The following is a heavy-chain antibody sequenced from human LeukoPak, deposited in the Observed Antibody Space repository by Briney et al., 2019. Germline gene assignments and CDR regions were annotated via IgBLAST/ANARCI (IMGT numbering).Heavy chain of an antibody. Sequence: GGSLRLSCAASGFTFSSYWMHWVRQAPGKGLVWVSRINTDGSSTNYADSVKGRFTISRGNAKNTLYLQMNSLRAEDTAVYYCGRSRYSSASKDVWGKGTTVTVSS. CDR3: GRSRYSSASKDV. J-gene: IGHJ6*04. CDR2: INTDGSST. V-gene: IGHV3-74*01. D-gene: IGHD6-6*01. CDR1: GFTFSSYW.